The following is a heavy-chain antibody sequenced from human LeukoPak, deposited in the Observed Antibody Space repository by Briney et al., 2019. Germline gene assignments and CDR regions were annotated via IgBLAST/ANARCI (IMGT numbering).Heavy chain of an antibody. CDR2: ISGSGGST. D-gene: IGHD3-3*01. J-gene: IGHJ4*02. CDR1: GFTFSSYA. V-gene: IGHV3-23*01. CDR3: AKSQDDFWSGYPLFLDY. Sequence: GGSLRLSCAASGFTFSSYAMSWVRQAPGKGLERVSAISGSGGSTYYADSVKGRFTISRDNSKNTLYLQMNSLRAEDTAVYYCAKSQDDFWSGYPLFLDYWGQGTLVTVSS.